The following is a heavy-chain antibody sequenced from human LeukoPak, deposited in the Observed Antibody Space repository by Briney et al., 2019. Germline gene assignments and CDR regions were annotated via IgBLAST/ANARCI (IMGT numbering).Heavy chain of an antibody. V-gene: IGHV4-31*03. CDR3: ARHPLLNGDDY. CDR1: GGSISSGGYY. Sequence: SETLSLTCTVSGGSISSGGYYWSWIRQHPGKGLEWIGYIYYSGSTYYNPSLKSRVTISVDTSKNQFSLKLSSVTAADTAVYYCARHPLLNGDDYWGQGTLVTVSS. CDR2: IYYSGST. J-gene: IGHJ4*02.